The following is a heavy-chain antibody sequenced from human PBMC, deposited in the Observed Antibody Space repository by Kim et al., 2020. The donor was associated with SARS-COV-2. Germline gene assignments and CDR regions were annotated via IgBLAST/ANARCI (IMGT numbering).Heavy chain of an antibody. V-gene: IGHV3-30*02. CDR3: AKGLGYCSGGSCAKDAFDI. J-gene: IGHJ3*02. D-gene: IGHD2-15*01. Sequence: GRFTISRDNSKNTLYLQMNSLRAEDTAVYYCAKGLGYCSGGSCAKDAFDIWGQGTMVTVSS.